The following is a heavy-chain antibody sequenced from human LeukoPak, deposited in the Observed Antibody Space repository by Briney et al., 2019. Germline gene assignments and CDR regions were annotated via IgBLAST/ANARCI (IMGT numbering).Heavy chain of an antibody. V-gene: IGHV3-21*01. CDR2: ISSSSTYI. D-gene: IGHD3-10*01. Sequence: GGSLRLFCAASGFTFRSHNMNWVRQAPGKGLEWVSSISSSSTYINYADSVKGRFTISRDNAKTSLYLQMNSLRAEDTAVYYCASAGSGYLDFWGQGTLVTVSS. CDR3: ASAGSGYLDF. J-gene: IGHJ4*02. CDR1: GFTFRSHN.